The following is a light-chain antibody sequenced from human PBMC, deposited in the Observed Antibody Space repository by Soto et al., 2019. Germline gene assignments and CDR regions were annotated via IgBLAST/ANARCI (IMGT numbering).Light chain of an antibody. CDR1: QSVSSSY. J-gene: IGKJ5*01. Sequence: EIVLTQSPGTLSLSPGERATLSCRASQSVSSSYLAWYQQKPGQAPRLLIYGASSRATGITDRFSGSGSGTDFTLTISRLEPEDFAVYYCLQYGSSPRITFGQGTRLEIK. CDR2: GAS. V-gene: IGKV3-20*01. CDR3: LQYGSSPRIT.